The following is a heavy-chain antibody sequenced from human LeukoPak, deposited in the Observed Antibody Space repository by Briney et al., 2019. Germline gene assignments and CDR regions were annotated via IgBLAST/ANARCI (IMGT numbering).Heavy chain of an antibody. V-gene: IGHV3-30*01. CDR2: ISYDGSNK. D-gene: IGHD3-16*02. J-gene: IGHJ4*02. CDR1: GFTFSSYA. CDR3: ARGPVIQGYFDY. Sequence: GGSLRLSCAASGFTFSSYAMHWVRQAPGKGLEWVAVISYDGSNKYYADSVKGRFTISRDNSKNTLYLQMNSLRAEDTAVYYCARGPVIQGYFDYWGQGTLVTVSS.